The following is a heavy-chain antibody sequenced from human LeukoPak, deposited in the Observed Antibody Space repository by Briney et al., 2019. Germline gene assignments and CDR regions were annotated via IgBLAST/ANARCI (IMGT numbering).Heavy chain of an antibody. Sequence: SVKVSCKASGGTFSSYAISWVRQAPGQGLEWMGRIIPIFGTANYAQKFQGRVTITTDESTSTAYMELSSLRSEDTAVYYCAREGFGSGVVIIGSFDYWGQGTLVTVSS. CDR2: IIPIFGTA. CDR1: GGTFSSYA. CDR3: AREGFGSGVVIIGSFDY. D-gene: IGHD3-3*01. J-gene: IGHJ4*02. V-gene: IGHV1-69*05.